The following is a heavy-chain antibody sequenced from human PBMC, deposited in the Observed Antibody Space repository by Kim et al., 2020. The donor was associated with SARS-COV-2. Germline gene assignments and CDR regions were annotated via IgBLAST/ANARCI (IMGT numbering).Heavy chain of an antibody. CDR3: ASIVGATIDY. D-gene: IGHD1-26*01. J-gene: IGHJ4*02. CDR2: T. V-gene: IGHV4-59*01. Sequence: TTPTHALKSRVTTSVDTSKNQFSLKRSSVTAADTAVYYCASIVGATIDYWGQGTLVTVSS.